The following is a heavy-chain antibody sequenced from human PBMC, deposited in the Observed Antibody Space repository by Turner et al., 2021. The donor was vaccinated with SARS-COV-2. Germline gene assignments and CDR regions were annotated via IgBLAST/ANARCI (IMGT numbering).Heavy chain of an antibody. CDR3: ARPLSVDDAFDI. D-gene: IGHD1-26*01. Sequence: QVHLVQSGAEVKMPGASVKVSCQASGYTFTDYYVHWIRQAPGQGLECMGWINPSSGGTDYAQKFQGRVTMTRDTSISTAYMELSRLRSDDTAVYYCARPLSVDDAFDIWGEGTMVTVSS. CDR2: INPSSGGT. J-gene: IGHJ3*02. V-gene: IGHV1-2*02. CDR1: GYTFTDYY.